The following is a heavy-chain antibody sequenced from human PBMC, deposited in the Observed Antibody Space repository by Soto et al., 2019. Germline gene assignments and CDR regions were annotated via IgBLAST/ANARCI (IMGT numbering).Heavy chain of an antibody. CDR1: GGIFSTYA. J-gene: IGHJ4*02. CDR2: IIPLCGTP. V-gene: IGHV1-69*01. CDR3: ARDRDDYGSGNYYNRSDF. Sequence: QVQLVQSGAEVKKPGSSVKVSCKASGGIFSTYAISWLRQAPGQGLEWMGGIIPLCGTPNYAQRFQGRVTITADEATSTAYMELSRLRSEDTAVYYCARDRDDYGSGNYYNRSDFWGQGTLVTVSS. D-gene: IGHD3-10*01.